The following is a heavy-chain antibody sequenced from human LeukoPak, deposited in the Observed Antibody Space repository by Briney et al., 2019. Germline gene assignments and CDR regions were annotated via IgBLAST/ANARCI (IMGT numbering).Heavy chain of an antibody. D-gene: IGHD1-26*01. V-gene: IGHV1-24*01. J-gene: IGHJ4*02. CDR1: GYTLTELS. CDR3: ATSLVGATLYYFDY. CDR2: FEPEDGET. Sequence: ASVKVSCKVSGYTLTELSMHWVRQAPGKGLEWMGGFEPEDGETIYAQKFQGRVTMTEDTSTDTAYMELSSLRSEDTAVYYCATSLVGATLYYFDYWGQGTLVTVSS.